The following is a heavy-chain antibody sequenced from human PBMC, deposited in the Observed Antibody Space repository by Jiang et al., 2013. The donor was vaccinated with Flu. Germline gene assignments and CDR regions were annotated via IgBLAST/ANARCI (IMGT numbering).Heavy chain of an antibody. Sequence: SRVTISVDTSKNQFSLKLSSVTAADTAVYYCAGGGGGYEENYYYGMDVWGQGTTVTVSS. CDR3: AGGGGGYEENYYYGMDV. J-gene: IGHJ6*02. V-gene: IGHV4-59*09. D-gene: IGHD5-12*01.